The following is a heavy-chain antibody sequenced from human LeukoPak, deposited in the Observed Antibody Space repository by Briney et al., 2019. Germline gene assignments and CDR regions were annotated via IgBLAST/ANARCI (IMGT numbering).Heavy chain of an antibody. CDR1: GFTFSNYA. V-gene: IGHV3-30*04. CDR3: KEVDY. J-gene: IGHJ4*02. Sequence: GGSLRLSCAASGFTFSNYAMHWVRQAPCKGLEWVAAISYDGSDKYYADSVKGRFTISRDNSKNTLYLQMNSLRVEDTAVYYCKEVDYWGQGTLVTVSS. CDR2: ISYDGSDK.